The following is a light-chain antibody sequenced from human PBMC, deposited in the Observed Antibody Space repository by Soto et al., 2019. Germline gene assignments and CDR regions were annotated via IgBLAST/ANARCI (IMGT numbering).Light chain of an antibody. CDR2: DTS. CDR3: QQRTNWLT. V-gene: IGKV3-11*01. J-gene: IGKJ4*01. CDR1: ERVRAY. Sequence: EIVLTQSPATRSLPPGERATLSCGPGERVRAYIAWYQQKPGQPPRLAIYDTSKRATGVPARFSGSGSGTDFTLTISSLEPEDFAVYYCQQRTNWLTFGGGTKVEIK.